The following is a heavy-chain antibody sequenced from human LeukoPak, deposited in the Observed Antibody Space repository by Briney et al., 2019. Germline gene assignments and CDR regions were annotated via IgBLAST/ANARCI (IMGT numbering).Heavy chain of an antibody. CDR2: ISSSSSYI. CDR1: GFAFSSYS. D-gene: IGHD1-7*01. CDR3: AREAFNLNYCFDY. Sequence: PGGSLRLSCAASGFAFSSYSMNWVRQAPGKGLEWVSSISSSSSYIHYADSLKGRFTISRDNAKNSLFLQMNSLRAEDTAVYYCAREAFNLNYCFDYWGQGTLVSVSS. J-gene: IGHJ4*02. V-gene: IGHV3-21*01.